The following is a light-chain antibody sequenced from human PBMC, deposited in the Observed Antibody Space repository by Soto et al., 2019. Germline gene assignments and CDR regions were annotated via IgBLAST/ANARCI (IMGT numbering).Light chain of an antibody. Sequence: EIVMTQSPATLSVSPGERATLSCRASQSVSSNLAWYQQKPGQAPRLLVYGASTRATGIPARFSGSGSGTEVSLTISSLQSEDSAVYYCQEYSAWWTFGQGTKVEIK. CDR1: QSVSSN. CDR2: GAS. CDR3: QEYSAWWT. J-gene: IGKJ1*01. V-gene: IGKV3-15*01.